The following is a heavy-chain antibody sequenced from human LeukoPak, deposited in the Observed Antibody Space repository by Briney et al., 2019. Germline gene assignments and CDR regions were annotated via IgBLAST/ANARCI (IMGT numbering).Heavy chain of an antibody. D-gene: IGHD5-12*01. J-gene: IGHJ6*03. Sequence: SETLSLTCSVSGYSISSGYYWGWIRQAPGKGLEWIGNLYHSGSTYYNPSLKSRVSISVDTSKNQFSLNLSSVTAADTAVYYCARVVYSGYDFRGAMDVWGKGTTVTVSS. V-gene: IGHV4-38-2*02. CDR2: LYHSGST. CDR3: ARVVYSGYDFRGAMDV. CDR1: GYSISSGYY.